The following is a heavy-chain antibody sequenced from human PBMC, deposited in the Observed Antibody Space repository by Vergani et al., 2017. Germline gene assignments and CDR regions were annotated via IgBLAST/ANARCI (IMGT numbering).Heavy chain of an antibody. CDR2: IRSKAYGGTT. Sequence: EVQLVESGGGLVQPGRSLRLSCTASGFTFGDYAMSWVRQAPGKGLEWVGFIRSKAYGGTTEYAASVKGRFTISRDDSKSIAYLQMNSLKTEDTAVYYCTREQVLRYFDWFESGYYYYGMDVWGQGTTVTVSS. D-gene: IGHD3-9*01. J-gene: IGHJ6*02. V-gene: IGHV3-49*04. CDR3: TREQVLRYFDWFESGYYYYGMDV. CDR1: GFTFGDYA.